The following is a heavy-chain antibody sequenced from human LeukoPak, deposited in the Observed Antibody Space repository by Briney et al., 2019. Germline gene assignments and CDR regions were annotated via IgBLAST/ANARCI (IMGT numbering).Heavy chain of an antibody. J-gene: IGHJ4*02. V-gene: IGHV3-23*01. CDR1: GFTFSSYA. Sequence: GGSLRLSCAASGFTFSSYAMSWVRQAPGMGLEWVSAISGSGGSTYYADSVKGRFTISRDNSKNTLYLQMNSLRAEDTAVYYCAKPDSSGYYSFDYWGQGTLVTVSS. CDR3: AKPDSSGYYSFDY. D-gene: IGHD3-22*01. CDR2: ISGSGGST.